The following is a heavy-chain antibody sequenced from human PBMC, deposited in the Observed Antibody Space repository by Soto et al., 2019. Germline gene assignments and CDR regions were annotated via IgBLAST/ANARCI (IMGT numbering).Heavy chain of an antibody. Sequence: ASVKVSCEGSGHTFTGYYIHWVRQTPGQGPEWMGELSPQTGGTKYAQKYQGRVTMTRDTAIYYCAKVPYDFWSGSPPYGMDVWGQGTTVTVSS. CDR2: LSPQTGGT. CDR3: V. D-gene: IGHD3-3*01. J-gene: IGHJ6*02. CDR1: GHTFTGYY. V-gene: IGHV1-2*02.